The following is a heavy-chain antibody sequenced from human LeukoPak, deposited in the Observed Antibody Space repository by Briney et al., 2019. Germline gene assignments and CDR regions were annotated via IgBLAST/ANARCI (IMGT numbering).Heavy chain of an antibody. Sequence: ETLSLTCTVSGGSVSSHFWSWIRQPPGKGLEWMGIIYPGDSDTRYSPSFQGQVTISADKSISTAYLQWSSLKASDTAMYYCARLSSPHRHLSEGFDYWGQGTLVTVSS. CDR1: GGSVSSHF. V-gene: IGHV5-51*01. D-gene: IGHD6-6*01. J-gene: IGHJ4*02. CDR2: IYPGDSDT. CDR3: ARLSSPHRHLSEGFDY.